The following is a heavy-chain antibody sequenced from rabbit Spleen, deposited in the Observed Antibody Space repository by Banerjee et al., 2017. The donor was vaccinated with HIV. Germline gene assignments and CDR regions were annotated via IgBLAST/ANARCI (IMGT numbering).Heavy chain of an antibody. J-gene: IGHJ6*01. V-gene: IGHV1S40*01. D-gene: IGHD8-1*01. CDR2: IYAGSSGST. Sequence: QSLEESGGGLVKPEGSLKLSCTASGFSFSSSYYMCWVRQAPGKGLEWIACIYAGSSGSTYYASWAKGRFTFSKTSSTTVTLQMTSLTVADTATYFCARDTGTSFSTYGMDLWGQGTLVTVS. CDR1: GFSFSSSYY. CDR3: ARDTGTSFSTYGMDL.